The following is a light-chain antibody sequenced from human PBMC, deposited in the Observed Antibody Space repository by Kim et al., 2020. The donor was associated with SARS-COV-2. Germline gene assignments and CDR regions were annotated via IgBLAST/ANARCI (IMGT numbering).Light chain of an antibody. V-gene: IGKV1-39*01. CDR2: AAS. CDR1: QSISSY. J-gene: IGKJ2*03. Sequence: DIQMIQSPSYLSASVGDRVTITCRASQSISSYLNWYQQKPGKAPKLLIYAASSLQSGVPSRFSGSGSGTDFTLTISSLQPEDFATYYCQQSYSTPYSFGQGTKLEI. CDR3: QQSYSTPYS.